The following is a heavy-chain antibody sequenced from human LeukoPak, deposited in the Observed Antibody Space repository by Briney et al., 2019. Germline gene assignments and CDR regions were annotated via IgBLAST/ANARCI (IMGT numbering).Heavy chain of an antibody. J-gene: IGHJ6*02. Sequence: LGESLKISCKGSGYSFSTYWIGWVRQMPGKGLECLGVIYPGDSDTRYSPSFQGQVTISADKSISTAYLQWSSLKASDTAMYYCARGLVATTTPYYYYGMDVWGQGTTVTVSS. CDR1: GYSFSTYW. V-gene: IGHV5-51*01. CDR2: IYPGDSDT. CDR3: ARGLVATTTPYYYYGMDV. D-gene: IGHD5-12*01.